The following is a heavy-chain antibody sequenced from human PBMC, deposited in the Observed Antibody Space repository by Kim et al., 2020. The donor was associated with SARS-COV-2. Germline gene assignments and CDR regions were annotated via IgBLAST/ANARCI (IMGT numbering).Heavy chain of an antibody. CDR3: ARGRRQLWSFDY. CDR2: IWYDGSNK. D-gene: IGHD5-18*01. CDR1: GFTFSSYG. J-gene: IGHJ4*02. Sequence: GGSLRLSCAASGFTFSSYGMHWVRQAPGKGLEWVAVIWYDGSNKYYADSVKGRFTISRDNSKNTLYLQMNSLRAEDTAVYYCARGRRQLWSFDYWGQGTLVTVSS. V-gene: IGHV3-33*01.